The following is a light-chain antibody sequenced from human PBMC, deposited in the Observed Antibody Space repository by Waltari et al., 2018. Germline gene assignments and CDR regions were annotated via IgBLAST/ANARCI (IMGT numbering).Light chain of an antibody. CDR1: SSDVGNYNL. V-gene: IGLV2-23*02. J-gene: IGLJ3*02. CDR3: CSYAGSASSV. Sequence: QSALTPTATVSGSPGQSITISCTGTSSDVGNYNLVSWYQQHPGKAPTLISYDVNKRPSGVSSRFSGSTSGNTASLTISELQSADEADYYCCSYAGSASSVFGGGTKLTVL. CDR2: DVN.